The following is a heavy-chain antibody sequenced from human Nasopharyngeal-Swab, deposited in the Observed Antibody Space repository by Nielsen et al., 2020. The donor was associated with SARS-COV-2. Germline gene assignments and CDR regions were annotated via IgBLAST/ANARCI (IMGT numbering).Heavy chain of an antibody. Sequence: GESLKISCAASGLTFSSSTMHWVRQAPGKGLEWLAVVSYDGGNKFYADSVKGRFTISRDNSKNTLYLQMNSLRVEDTAVYYCAKPHTVTTNYYYYMDVWGKGTTVTVSS. CDR3: AKPHTVTTNYYYYMDV. CDR1: GLTFSSST. D-gene: IGHD4-11*01. V-gene: IGHV3-30-3*01. J-gene: IGHJ6*03. CDR2: VSYDGGNK.